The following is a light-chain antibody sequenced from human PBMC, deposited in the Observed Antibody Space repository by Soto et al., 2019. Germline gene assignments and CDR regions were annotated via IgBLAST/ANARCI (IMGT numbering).Light chain of an antibody. V-gene: IGKV3-15*01. Sequence: EIVLTQSPATLSLSPGERATLSFRASQSVSIYLAWYQQRPGQAPRLLIYGASKRAIGLPARFSGSGSGTEFTLTISSLQSEDFAVYYCQQYKNWPIFGQGTRLEIK. CDR1: QSVSIY. CDR3: QQYKNWPI. CDR2: GAS. J-gene: IGKJ5*01.